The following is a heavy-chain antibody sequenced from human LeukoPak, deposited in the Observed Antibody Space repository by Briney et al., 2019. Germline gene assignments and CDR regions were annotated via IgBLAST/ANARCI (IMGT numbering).Heavy chain of an antibody. CDR2: FDPEDGET. Sequence: ASVKVSCKVSGYTLTELSMHWVRQTPGKGLEWMGGFDPEDGETIYAQKFQGRVVMTEDTSTDTAYMELSSLRSEDTAVYYCATVYRGDSSVPNAFDIWGQGTMVTVSS. CDR3: ATVYRGDSSVPNAFDI. CDR1: GYTLTELS. V-gene: IGHV1-24*01. D-gene: IGHD3-22*01. J-gene: IGHJ3*02.